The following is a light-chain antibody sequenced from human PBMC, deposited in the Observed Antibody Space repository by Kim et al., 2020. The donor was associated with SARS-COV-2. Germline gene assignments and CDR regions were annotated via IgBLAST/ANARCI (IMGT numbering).Light chain of an antibody. V-gene: IGKV1-5*03. J-gene: IGKJ4*01. CDR2: KAS. CDR1: QNVSGW. CDR3: QQYQEYPLA. Sequence: DIQLTQSPSSLSASVRDRVTITCRATQNVSGWLAWYQQKVGKAPKLLIFKASSLLCGVPSRFSGIDSGTEFTLTISSLQPDDSATYFCQQYQEYPLAFGGETELDI.